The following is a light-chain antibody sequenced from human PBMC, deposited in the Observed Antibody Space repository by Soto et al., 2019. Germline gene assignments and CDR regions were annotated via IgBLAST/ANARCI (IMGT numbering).Light chain of an antibody. J-gene: IGLJ3*02. CDR2: GST. Sequence: QSVLTQTPSVSGAPGQRVTISCTGSSSNIGAGFDVHWYQQLPRTAPKLLIFGSTNRPSGVPDRFSGSKSGTSASLAITGLQTEDEADYYCQSYDSSLSVVVFGGGTKLTVL. V-gene: IGLV1-40*01. CDR3: QSYDSSLSVVV. CDR1: SSNIGAGFD.